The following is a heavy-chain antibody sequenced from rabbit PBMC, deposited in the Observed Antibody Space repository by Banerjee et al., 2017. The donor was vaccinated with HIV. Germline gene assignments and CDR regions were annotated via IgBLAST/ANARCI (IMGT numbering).Heavy chain of an antibody. V-gene: IGHV1S45*01. D-gene: IGHD1-1*01. CDR1: GFTISTYG. Sequence: QEQLVESGGDLVKPGASLTLTCTASGFTISTYGVNWVRQAPGKGLEWIGNIYVDSGITYYASWAKGRFTISKTSSTTVTLQMTSLTAADTATYFCARNNGGYGGYDLWGPGTLVTVS. CDR3: ARNNGGYGGYDL. J-gene: IGHJ4*01. CDR2: IYVDSGIT.